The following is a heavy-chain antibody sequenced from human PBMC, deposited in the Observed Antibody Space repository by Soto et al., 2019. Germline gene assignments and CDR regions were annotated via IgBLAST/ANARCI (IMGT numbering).Heavy chain of an antibody. CDR3: ARGPQPTVVTPYNNWFDP. CDR1: GGSISSGDYY. V-gene: IGHV4-30-4*01. J-gene: IGHJ5*02. D-gene: IGHD4-17*01. CDR2: IYYSGST. Sequence: QVQLQESGPGLVKPSQTLSLTCTVSGGSISSGDYYWSWIRQPPGKGLEWIGYIYYSGSTYYNPSLKRRVTISVDTSKNQFSLKLSSVTAADTAVYYCARGPQPTVVTPYNNWFDPWGQGTLVTVSS.